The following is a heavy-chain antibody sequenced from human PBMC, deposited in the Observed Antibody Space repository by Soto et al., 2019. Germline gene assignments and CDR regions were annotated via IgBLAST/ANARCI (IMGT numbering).Heavy chain of an antibody. CDR1: GGTFSSYA. CDR2: IIPIFGTA. D-gene: IGHD4-4*01. V-gene: IGHV1-69*14. CDR3: ARDGGLYDSSPFDS. Sequence: QVQLVQSGAEVKKPGSSVKVSCKASGGTFSSYAISWVRQAPGQGLEWMGGIIPIFGTADYAQKFQGRVTFTADKSTSTAYRGLSSLRSEDPAVYYCARDGGLYDSSPFDSWGEGTLVTVSS. J-gene: IGHJ4*02.